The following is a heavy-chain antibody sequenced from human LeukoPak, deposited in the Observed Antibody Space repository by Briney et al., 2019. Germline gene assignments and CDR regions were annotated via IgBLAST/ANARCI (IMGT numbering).Heavy chain of an antibody. J-gene: IGHJ4*02. CDR1: GFTFNYAW. CDR3: AKDDGDYAKGYYFDY. Sequence: GGSLRLSCAASGFTFNYAWMSWVRQVPGKGLEWVSALSSGGVNTYYADSVKGRFTISRDNSKNTLYLQMNSLRAEDTAVYYCAKDDGDYAKGYYFDYWGQGTLVTVSS. D-gene: IGHD4-17*01. CDR2: LSSGGVNT. V-gene: IGHV3-23*01.